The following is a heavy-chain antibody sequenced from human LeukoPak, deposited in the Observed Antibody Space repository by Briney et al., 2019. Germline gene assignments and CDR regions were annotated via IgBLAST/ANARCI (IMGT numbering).Heavy chain of an antibody. Sequence: SETLSLTCTVSGGSISSYYWSWIRQPAGKGLEWIGRICTSGSTNYNPSLKSRVTMSVDTSKNQFSLKLSSVTAADTAVYYCARDGYYYGSGSYYNGGFDYWGQGTLVTVSS. V-gene: IGHV4-4*07. J-gene: IGHJ4*02. CDR2: ICTSGST. CDR3: ARDGYYYGSGSYYNGGFDY. CDR1: GGSISSYY. D-gene: IGHD3-10*01.